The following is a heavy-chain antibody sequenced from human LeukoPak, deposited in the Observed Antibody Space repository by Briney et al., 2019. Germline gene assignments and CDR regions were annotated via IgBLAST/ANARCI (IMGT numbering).Heavy chain of an antibody. CDR3: AKDQNGYNKPADY. V-gene: IGHV3-30*02. CDR1: GFTFSSYG. J-gene: IGHJ4*02. CDR2: IRYDGGNK. Sequence: GGSLRLSCAASGFTFSSYGMHWVRQAPGKGLEWVAFIRYDGGNKDYADSVKGRFTISRDNSKNTLYLQMNSLRAEDTAIYFCAKDQNGYNKPADYWGQGTLVTVSS. D-gene: IGHD3-10*01.